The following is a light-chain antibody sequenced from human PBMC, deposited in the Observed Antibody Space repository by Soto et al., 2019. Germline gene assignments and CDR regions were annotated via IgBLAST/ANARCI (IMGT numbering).Light chain of an antibody. J-gene: IGKJ1*01. V-gene: IGKV3-20*01. CDR1: QDFGTDY. Sequence: EIVLTHSTGTLSLSPGAGSTLSCRSSQDFGTDYLAWYQQKPGQAPRLLIYGASSRATGIPDRFSGSGSGTDFTLTISSLEPEDFAMYYCQQDGSSPWTFGQGTKVDIK. CDR3: QQDGSSPWT. CDR2: GAS.